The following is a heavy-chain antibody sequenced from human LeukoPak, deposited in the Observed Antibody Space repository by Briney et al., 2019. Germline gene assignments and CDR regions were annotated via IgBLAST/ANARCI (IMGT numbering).Heavy chain of an antibody. V-gene: IGHV3-53*01. D-gene: IGHD2-15*01. J-gene: IGHJ4*02. CDR3: ARRAGEYSHPYDY. CDR2: IYSGGNT. CDR1: GFTVSSNS. Sequence: GGSLRLSCTVSGFTVSSNSWSWVRQAPGKGLEWVSFIYSGGNTHYSDSVKGRFTISKDNSKNTLYLQMNSLRAEDTAIYYCARRAGEYSHPYDYWGQGTLVTVSS.